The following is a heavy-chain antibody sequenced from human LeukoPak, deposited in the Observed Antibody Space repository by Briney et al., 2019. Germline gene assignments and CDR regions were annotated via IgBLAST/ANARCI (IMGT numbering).Heavy chain of an antibody. D-gene: IGHD2-2*01. CDR1: GFTFSSYA. CDR2: ISGSGGST. V-gene: IGHV3-23*01. J-gene: IGHJ4*02. Sequence: GGSLRLSCAASGFTFSSYAMSWVRQAPGKGLEWVSAISGSGGSTYYADSVKGRFTISRDNSKNTLYLQMNSLRAEDTAVYYCARGPYCDSTSCQSFFDYWGQGALVTVSS. CDR3: ARGPYCDSTSCQSFFDY.